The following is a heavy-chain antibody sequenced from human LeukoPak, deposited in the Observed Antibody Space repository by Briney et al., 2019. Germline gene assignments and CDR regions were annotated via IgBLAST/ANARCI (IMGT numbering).Heavy chain of an antibody. CDR2: IYYSGST. D-gene: IGHD3-10*01. J-gene: IGHJ4*02. Sequence: PSETLSLTCAVSGDSVNNTNWWTWVRQSPGKGLEWIGSIYYSGSTYYNPSLKSRVTISVDTSKNQFSLKLSSVTAADTAVYYCARDRWHYGSGSYFDYWGQGTLVTVSS. V-gene: IGHV4-4*02. CDR3: ARDRWHYGSGSYFDY. CDR1: GDSVNNTNW.